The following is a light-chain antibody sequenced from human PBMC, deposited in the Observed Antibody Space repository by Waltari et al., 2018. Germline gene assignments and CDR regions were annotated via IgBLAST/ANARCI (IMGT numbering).Light chain of an antibody. CDR3: QQYSSPAT. CDR2: GAS. CDR1: QSVRSS. Sequence: EIVLTQSPATLSLSPGERATLSCRASQSVRSSLAWYQQKPGQSPRLLFYGASSRATGIPDRFSGSGSGTDFTLTISRLEPEDFAVYYCQQYSSPATFGHGTKVEIK. V-gene: IGKV3-20*01. J-gene: IGKJ1*01.